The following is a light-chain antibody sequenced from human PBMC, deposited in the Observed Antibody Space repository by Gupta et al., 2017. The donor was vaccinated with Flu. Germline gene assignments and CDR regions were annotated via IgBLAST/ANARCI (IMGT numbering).Light chain of an antibody. V-gene: IGLV1-36*01. CDR2: YDD. Sequence: QSVLTQPPSVSGGPRPRVTISCSGSNSNMGNNPVNWYHQLPGRAPNLLIYYDDLRPSGVSDRFSGSTSGTSASLAISGLQSEDEGDYYCATWDDSLSGRVFGGGTKLTVL. J-gene: IGLJ3*02. CDR1: NSNMGNNP. CDR3: ATWDDSLSGRV.